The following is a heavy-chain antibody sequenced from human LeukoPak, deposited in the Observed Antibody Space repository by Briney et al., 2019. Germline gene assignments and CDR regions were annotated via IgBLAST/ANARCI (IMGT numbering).Heavy chain of an antibody. CDR1: GYTFTGYY. D-gene: IGHD5-18*01. Sequence: GASVKVSCEASGYTFTGYYMHWVRQAPGQGLEWMGRINPNSGGTNYAQKFQGRVTMTRDTSISTAYMELGRLRSDDTAVYYCARGFSGYSYGSEYWGQGTLVTVSS. CDR2: INPNSGGT. J-gene: IGHJ4*02. CDR3: ARGFSGYSYGSEY. V-gene: IGHV1-2*06.